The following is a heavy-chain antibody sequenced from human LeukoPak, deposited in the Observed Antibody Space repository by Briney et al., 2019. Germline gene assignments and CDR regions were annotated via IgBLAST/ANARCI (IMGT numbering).Heavy chain of an antibody. Sequence: GGSLRLSCAASGFAFMNYDMSWVRQAPGKGLELVSAISGSGGTTYYADSVKSRFTISRDNSRNTVYLRVASLRVDDTVLYYCAEAACVYFDSTTFHGADLWGQGILVSVSS. V-gene: IGHV3-23*01. J-gene: IGHJ5*02. D-gene: IGHD2/OR15-2a*01. CDR3: AEAACVYFDSTTFHGADL. CDR1: GFAFMNYD. CDR2: ISGSGGTT.